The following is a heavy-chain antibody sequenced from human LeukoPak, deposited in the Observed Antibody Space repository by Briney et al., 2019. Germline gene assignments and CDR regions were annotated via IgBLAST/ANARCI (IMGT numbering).Heavy chain of an antibody. Sequence: PSQTLSLTCTVSGGSISSGGYYWSWIRQHPGKGLEWIGYFYYSGSTYYNPSLKSRVTISVDTSKNQFSLKLSSVTAADTAVYYCARGGSRIGFDPWGQGTLVTVSS. D-gene: IGHD1-14*01. CDR2: FYYSGST. CDR1: GGSISSGGYY. CDR3: ARGGSRIGFDP. V-gene: IGHV4-31*03. J-gene: IGHJ5*02.